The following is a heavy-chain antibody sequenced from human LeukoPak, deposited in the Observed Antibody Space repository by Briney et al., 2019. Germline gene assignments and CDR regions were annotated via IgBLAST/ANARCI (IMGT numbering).Heavy chain of an antibody. CDR2: ISSSGSTI. CDR3: ARDRGGSYGRPRGFAFDY. Sequence: WGSLRLSCAASGFTFSSYEMNWVRQAPGKGLEGVSYISSSGSTIYYADSVKGRFTISRDSAKNSLYLQMNSLRAEDTAVYYCARDRGGSYGRPRGFAFDYWGQGTLVTVSS. CDR1: GFTFSSYE. V-gene: IGHV3-48*03. D-gene: IGHD1-26*01. J-gene: IGHJ4*02.